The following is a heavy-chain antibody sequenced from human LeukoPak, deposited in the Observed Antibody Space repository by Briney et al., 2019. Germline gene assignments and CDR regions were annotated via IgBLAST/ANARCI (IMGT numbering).Heavy chain of an antibody. D-gene: IGHD6-19*01. CDR2: IYYSGST. CDR3: ARIIAVAGKVLGLDY. V-gene: IGHV4-59*01. Sequence: SETLSLTCTVSGGSISSYYWSWIRQPPGKGLEWIGYIYYSGSTNYNPSLKSRVTISVDTSKNQFSLKLSSVTAADTAVYYCARIIAVAGKVLGLDYWGQGTLVTVSS. CDR1: GGSISSYY. J-gene: IGHJ4*02.